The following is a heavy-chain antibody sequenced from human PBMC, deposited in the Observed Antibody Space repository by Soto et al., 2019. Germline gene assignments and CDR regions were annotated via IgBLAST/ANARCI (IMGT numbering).Heavy chain of an antibody. D-gene: IGHD1-26*01. J-gene: IGHJ4*02. CDR1: GFTFSDYY. CDR2: ISSSSSYT. CDR3: ARDFEEVGAASYFDY. Sequence: QVQLVESGGGLVKPGGSLRLSCAASGFTFSDYYMSWIRQAPGKGLEWVSYISSSSSYTNYADSVKGRFTISRDNAKNSLYLQMNSLGAEDTAVYYCARDFEEVGAASYFDYWGQGTLVTVSS. V-gene: IGHV3-11*05.